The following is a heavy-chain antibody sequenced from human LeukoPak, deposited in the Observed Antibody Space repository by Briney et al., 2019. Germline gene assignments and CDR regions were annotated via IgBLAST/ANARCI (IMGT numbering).Heavy chain of an antibody. CDR3: ARGSYYYDSSGYYCFDY. D-gene: IGHD3-22*01. Sequence: GGSLRLSCAASGFTFSSYAMHWVRQAPAKGLEWVAVISYDGSNKYYADSVKGRFTISRDNSKNTLYLQMNSLRAEDTAVYYCARGSYYYDSSGYYCFDYWGQGTLVTVSS. CDR1: GFTFSSYA. J-gene: IGHJ4*02. V-gene: IGHV3-30*04. CDR2: ISYDGSNK.